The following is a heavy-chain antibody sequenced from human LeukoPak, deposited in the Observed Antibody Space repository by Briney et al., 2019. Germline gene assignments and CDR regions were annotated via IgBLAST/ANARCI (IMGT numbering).Heavy chain of an antibody. CDR1: GITLTELP. D-gene: IGHD3-22*01. V-gene: IGHV1-24*01. J-gene: IGHJ4*02. CDR2: FDRDDGRT. Sequence: ASVKVSCKVSGITLTELPIHWVRQAPGKGLEWVGRFDRDDGRTIPAQKFQARVTMTEDTSTDTAYMELSSLKSDDTAVYYCATESDYYDTSIFFSYWGQGILVTVSS. CDR3: ATESDYYDTSIFFSY.